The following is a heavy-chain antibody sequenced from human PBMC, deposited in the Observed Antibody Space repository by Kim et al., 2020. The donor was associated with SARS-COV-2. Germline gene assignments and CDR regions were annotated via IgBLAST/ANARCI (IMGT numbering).Heavy chain of an antibody. J-gene: IGHJ4*02. CDR2: IYSGGST. Sequence: GGSLRLSCAASGFTVSSNYMGWVRQAPGKGLEWVSVIYSGGSTYYADSVKGRFTISRDNSKNTLYLQMNSLRAEDTAVYYCARTYYYDSSGYPFDYWGQGTLVTVSS. D-gene: IGHD3-22*01. CDR3: ARTYYYDSSGYPFDY. CDR1: GFTVSSNY. V-gene: IGHV3-53*01.